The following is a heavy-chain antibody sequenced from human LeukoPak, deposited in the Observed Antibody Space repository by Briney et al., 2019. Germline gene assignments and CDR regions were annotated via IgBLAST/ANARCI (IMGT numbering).Heavy chain of an antibody. CDR1: GFTFSSYA. CDR2: ISGGGDST. J-gene: IGHJ4*01. Sequence: GGSVRLSCAASGFTFSSYAMNWARQAPGKGLEWVSTISGGGDSTYYADSVKGRFTISRDTSRNTLYLQMNSLRAEDTAVYHCAKDRPLNSGYYFDCWGHGILVSVSS. V-gene: IGHV3-23*01. D-gene: IGHD3-10*01. CDR3: AKDRPLNSGYYFDC.